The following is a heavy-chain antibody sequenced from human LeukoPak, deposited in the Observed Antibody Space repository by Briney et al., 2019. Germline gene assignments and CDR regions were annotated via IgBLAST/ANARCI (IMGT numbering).Heavy chain of an antibody. CDR3: VREVGRPKTFYFGS. D-gene: IGHD3-16*01. CDR2: ISETI. J-gene: IGHJ4*02. Sequence: GGSLRLSCIASGFVFSRDNMNWVRQALGKGLEWVAHISETIYYADSVQGRFTISRDNAKNSLYLQMSNLRVDDTAMYYCVREVGRPKTFYFGSWGRGTPVTVSS. CDR1: GFVFSRDN. V-gene: IGHV3-48*04.